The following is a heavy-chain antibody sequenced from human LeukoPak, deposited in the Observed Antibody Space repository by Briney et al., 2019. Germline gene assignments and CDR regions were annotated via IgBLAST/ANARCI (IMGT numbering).Heavy chain of an antibody. CDR1: GYSFTSYW. Sequence: GESLKISCKGSGYSFTSYWIGWVRQMPGKGLEWMGIICPGDSDTRYSPSFQGQVTISADKSISTAYLQWSSLKASDTAMYYCARQPTKYYDSSGYYPDWGQGTLVTVSS. CDR2: ICPGDSDT. V-gene: IGHV5-51*01. J-gene: IGHJ4*02. CDR3: ARQPTKYYDSSGYYPD. D-gene: IGHD3-22*01.